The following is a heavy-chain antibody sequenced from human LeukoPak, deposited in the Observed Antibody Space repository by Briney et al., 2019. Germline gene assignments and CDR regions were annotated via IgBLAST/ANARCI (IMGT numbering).Heavy chain of an antibody. CDR1: GVSISSSSYY. CDR3: ARVAPSIDY. J-gene: IGHJ4*02. CDR2: IYYSGST. Sequence: SETLSLTCTVSGVSISSSSYYWGWIRQPPGKGLEWIGSIYYSGSTYYNPSLKSRVTISVDTSKNQFSLKLSSVTAADTAVYYCARVAPSIDYWGQGTLVTVSS. D-gene: IGHD2-15*01. V-gene: IGHV4-39*01.